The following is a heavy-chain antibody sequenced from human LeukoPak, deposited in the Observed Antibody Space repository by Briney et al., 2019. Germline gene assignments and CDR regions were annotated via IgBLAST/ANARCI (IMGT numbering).Heavy chain of an antibody. V-gene: IGHV4-34*01. CDR2: INHSGST. Sequence: PSETLSLTCAVYGGSFSGYYWSWIRQPPGKGLEWIGEINHSGSTNYNPSLKSRVTISVDTSKSQFSLKLSSVTAADTAVYYCARGRRWLVPFDYWGQGILVTVSS. J-gene: IGHJ4*02. D-gene: IGHD6-19*01. CDR1: GGSFSGYY. CDR3: ARGRRWLVPFDY.